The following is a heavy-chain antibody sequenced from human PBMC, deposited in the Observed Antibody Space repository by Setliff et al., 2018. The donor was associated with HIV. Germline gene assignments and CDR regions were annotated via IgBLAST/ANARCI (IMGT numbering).Heavy chain of an antibody. J-gene: IGHJ2*01. D-gene: IGHD5-12*01. CDR2: IYYSGST. CDR3: ARDGEWLRLGTYWYFDL. CDR1: GGSISSGGYY. V-gene: IGHV4-31*03. Sequence: SETLSLTCTVSGGSISSGGYYWSWIRQHPGKGLEWIGYIYYSGSTYYSPSLKSRVTVSVDTSKNQFSLKLSSVTAADTAVYYCARDGEWLRLGTYWYFDLWGRGTLVTVSS.